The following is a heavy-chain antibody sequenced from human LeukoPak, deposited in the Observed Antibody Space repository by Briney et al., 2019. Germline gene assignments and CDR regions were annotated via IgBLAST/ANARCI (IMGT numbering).Heavy chain of an antibody. Sequence: SETLSLTCTVSGGSISSGGYYWSWIRQHPGKGLEWIGYIYYSGSTNYNPSLKSRVTISVDTSKNQFSLKLSSVTAADTAVYYCARDTKLGFGELFTYGMDVWGQGTTVTVSS. D-gene: IGHD3-10*01. CDR2: IYYSGST. CDR3: ARDTKLGFGELFTYGMDV. J-gene: IGHJ6*02. V-gene: IGHV4-61*08. CDR1: GGSISSGGYY.